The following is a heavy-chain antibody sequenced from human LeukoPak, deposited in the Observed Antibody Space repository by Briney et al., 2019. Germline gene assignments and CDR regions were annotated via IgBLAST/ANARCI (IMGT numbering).Heavy chain of an antibody. J-gene: IGHJ4*02. V-gene: IGHV1-18*01. D-gene: IGHD3-22*01. CDR1: GYTFTSYG. CDR2: ISAYNGHT. Sequence: ASVKVSCKASGYTFTSYGINWVRQVPRQGLEWMGWISAYNGHTKSAQRLQGRVTMTTDTPMSTAYMELRSLISDDTAVYYCARDRSPRQHYDSSDYHGAADYWGQGTLVAVSS. CDR3: ARDRSPRQHYDSSDYHGAADY.